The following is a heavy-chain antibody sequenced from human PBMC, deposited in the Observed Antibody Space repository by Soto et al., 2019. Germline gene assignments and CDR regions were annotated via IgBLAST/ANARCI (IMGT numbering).Heavy chain of an antibody. J-gene: IGHJ5*02. CDR3: ARGVGSGSYYNQYNWFDP. V-gene: IGHV1-18*01. D-gene: IGHD3-10*01. CDR2: ISAYNGNT. Sequence: QVQLVQSGAEVKKPGASVKVSCKASGYTFTNYGISWVRQAPGQGLEWMGWISAYNGNTKYAQKLQGRVTMTTDTSTSTAYMELKSLRSDDTAVYYCARGVGSGSYYNQYNWFDPWGQGTLVTVSS. CDR1: GYTFTNYG.